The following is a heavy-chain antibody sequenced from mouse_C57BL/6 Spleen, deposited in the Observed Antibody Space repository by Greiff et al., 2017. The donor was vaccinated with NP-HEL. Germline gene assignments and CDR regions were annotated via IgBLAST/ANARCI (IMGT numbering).Heavy chain of an antibody. CDR1: GYSITSGYY. D-gene: IGHD4-1*01. Sequence: EVKLMESGPGLVKPSQSLSLTCSVTGYSITSGYYWNWIRQFPGNKLEWMGYISYDGSNNYNPSLKNRISITRDTSKNQFFLKLNSVTTKDTATYYCAREGGTFAYWGQGTLVTVSA. CDR3: AREGGTFAY. V-gene: IGHV3-6*01. CDR2: ISYDGSN. J-gene: IGHJ3*01.